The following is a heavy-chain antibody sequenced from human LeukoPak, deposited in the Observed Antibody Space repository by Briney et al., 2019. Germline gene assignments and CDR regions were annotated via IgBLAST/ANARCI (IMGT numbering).Heavy chain of an antibody. CDR1: GYTFTSYG. D-gene: IGHD6-19*01. CDR2: ISAYNGNT. CDR3: ALYSSGWPDY. Sequence: GASVKVSRKASGYTFTSYGISWVRQAPGQGLEWMGWISAYNGNTNYEQKLQGRVTMTTDTSTSTAYMELRSLRSDDTAVYYCALYSSGWPDYWGQGTLVTVSS. V-gene: IGHV1-18*01. J-gene: IGHJ4*02.